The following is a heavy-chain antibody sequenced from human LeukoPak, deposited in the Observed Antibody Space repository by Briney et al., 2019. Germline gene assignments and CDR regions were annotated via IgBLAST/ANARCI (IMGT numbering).Heavy chain of an antibody. CDR3: ASTYYYDSSGYSPYYYYYYMDV. CDR1: GGSISSYY. D-gene: IGHD3-22*01. CDR2: IYYSGST. Sequence: SETLSLTCTVSGGSISSYYWSWIRQPPGKGLEWIGYIYYSGSTNYNPSLKSRVTISVDTSKNQFSPKLSSVTAADTAVYYCASTYYYDSSGYSPYYYYYYMDVWGKGTTVTVSS. J-gene: IGHJ6*03. V-gene: IGHV4-59*01.